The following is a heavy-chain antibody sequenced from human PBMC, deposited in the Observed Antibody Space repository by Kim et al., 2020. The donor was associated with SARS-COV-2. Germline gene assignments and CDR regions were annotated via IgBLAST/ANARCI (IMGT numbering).Heavy chain of an antibody. J-gene: IGHJ5*02. CDR1: GYTFSGYY. CDR3: ARGWDYNGRGVLDP. D-gene: IGHD4-4*01. CDR2: INPNSAGT. V-gene: IGHV1-2*06. Sequence: ASVKVSCKASGYTFSGYYIHWVRQAPGQGLEWMGRINPNSAGTDYAQKFRGRIIMTRDRSIRTAYMELSRLRSDDTAVYYCARGWDYNGRGVLDPWGQGT.